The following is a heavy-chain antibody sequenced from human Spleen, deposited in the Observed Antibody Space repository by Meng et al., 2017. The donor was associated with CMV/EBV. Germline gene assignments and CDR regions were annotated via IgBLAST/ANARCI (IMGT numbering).Heavy chain of an antibody. CDR2: INHSGST. V-gene: IGHV4-34*01. CDR3: ARGGGSVEARVYRGRGYCSSTSCYHLDP. D-gene: IGHD2-2*01. J-gene: IGHJ5*02. Sequence: IRQPPGKGLEWIGEINHSGSTNYNPSLKSRVTISVDTSKNQFSLKLSSVTAADTAVYYCARGGGSVEARVYRGRGYCSSTSCYHLDPWGQGTLVTVSS.